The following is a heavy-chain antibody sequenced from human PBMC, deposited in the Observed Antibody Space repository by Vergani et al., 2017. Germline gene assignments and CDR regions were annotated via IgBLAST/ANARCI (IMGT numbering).Heavy chain of an antibody. CDR1: GFTFSSYA. CDR3: ARXQKYYYDSSGLFDY. V-gene: IGHV3-30-3*01. CDR2: ISYDGSNK. Sequence: QVQLVESGGGVVQPGRSLRLSCAASGFTFSSYAMHWVRQAPGKGLEWVAVISYDGSNKYYADSVKGRFTISRDNSKNTLYLQMNSLRAEDTAVYYCARXQKYYYDSSGLFDYWGQGTLVTVSS. D-gene: IGHD3-22*01. J-gene: IGHJ4*02.